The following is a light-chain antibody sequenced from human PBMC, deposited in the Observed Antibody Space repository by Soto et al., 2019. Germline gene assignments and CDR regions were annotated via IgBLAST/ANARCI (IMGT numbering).Light chain of an antibody. Sequence: QSALTQPASVSGSPGQSITISCTGTSSDVGGYNYVSWYQQHPGKAPKLLIYEVTNRPSGVSNRFSGSKSGNAASLTISGLQADDEADYYCSSYTNTGTLYVFGTGTKVTVL. CDR1: SSDVGGYNY. CDR2: EVT. CDR3: SSYTNTGTLYV. V-gene: IGLV2-14*01. J-gene: IGLJ1*01.